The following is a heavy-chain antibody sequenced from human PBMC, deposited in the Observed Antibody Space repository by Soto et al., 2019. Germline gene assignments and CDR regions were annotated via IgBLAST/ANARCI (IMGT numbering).Heavy chain of an antibody. V-gene: IGHV3-23*01. CDR3: AKWARRYSYGLLTSSSPTPYFFLGRGV. Sequence: GWSLRLSCAASGFTFGTTDMSWVRQAPGGGLEWVSTIDGSGGITYYADPVKGRFTISRDNSRNTPYLQMNSLRAEDTAVYYCAKWARRYSYGLLTSSSPTPYFFLGRGVWG. D-gene: IGHD5-18*01. CDR1: GFTFGTTD. J-gene: IGHJ6*02. CDR2: IDGSGGIT.